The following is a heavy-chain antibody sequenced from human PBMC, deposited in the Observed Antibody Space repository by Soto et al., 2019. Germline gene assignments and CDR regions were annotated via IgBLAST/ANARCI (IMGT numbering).Heavy chain of an antibody. CDR2: IYWDDDK. J-gene: IGHJ5*02. V-gene: IGHV2-5*02. D-gene: IGHD4-17*01. Sequence: QITLKESGPPLVKPTQTLTLTCTFSGFSLSTSGVGVGWIRQPPRKALEWLALIYWDDDKRYSPSLKSRLTITKDTSKNQVVLTMTNMDPVDTATYYCAPRPDYGDYLDWFDPWGQGTLVTVSS. CDR1: GFSLSTSGVG. CDR3: APRPDYGDYLDWFDP.